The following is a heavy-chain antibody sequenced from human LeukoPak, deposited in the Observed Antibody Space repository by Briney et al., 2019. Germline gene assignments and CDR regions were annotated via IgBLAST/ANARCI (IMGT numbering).Heavy chain of an antibody. V-gene: IGHV1-2*02. CDR1: GYTFTGYY. J-gene: IGHJ6*03. CDR3: ARSVVDGGNYYYYYYMDV. D-gene: IGHD4-23*01. Sequence: ASVKVSCKASGYTFTGYYMHWVRQAPGQGLEWMGWINPNSGGTNYAQKFQGRVTMTRDTSISTAYMELSRLRSDDTAVYYCARSVVDGGNYYYYYYMDVWGKGTTVTVSS. CDR2: INPNSGGT.